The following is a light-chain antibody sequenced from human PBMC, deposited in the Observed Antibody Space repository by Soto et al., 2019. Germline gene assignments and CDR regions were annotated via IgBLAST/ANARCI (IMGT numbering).Light chain of an antibody. J-gene: IGKJ1*01. V-gene: IGKV3-15*01. CDR2: GAS. Sequence: IVMTQSPATLSVSPGERATLSCRASQSVSSNLAWYQQKPGQAPRLLIYGASTRATGIPARFSGSGSGTEFTRTISSLQCEDVAVYYCQQYNNWPRWTFGQGTKGAIK. CDR3: QQYNNWPRWT. CDR1: QSVSSN.